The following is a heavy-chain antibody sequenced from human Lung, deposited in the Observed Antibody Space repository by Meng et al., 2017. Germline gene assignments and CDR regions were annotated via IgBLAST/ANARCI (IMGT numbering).Heavy chain of an antibody. CDR2: ISSSSA. Sequence: EVQLVESGGGLVKPGGSVRLSCAASGFTFRSYSMNWVRQAPGKGLEWVSSISSSSAYADSVKGRFTISRDNAKNSLYLQMNSLRAEDTAVYYCARGRVVVAATPSDYWGQGTLVTVSS. J-gene: IGHJ4*02. V-gene: IGHV3-21*01. CDR3: ARGRVVVAATPSDY. D-gene: IGHD2-15*01. CDR1: GFTFRSYS.